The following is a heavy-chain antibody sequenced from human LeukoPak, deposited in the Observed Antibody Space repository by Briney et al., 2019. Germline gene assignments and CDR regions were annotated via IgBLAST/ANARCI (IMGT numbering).Heavy chain of an antibody. D-gene: IGHD3-3*01. J-gene: IGHJ3*02. CDR1: GGTFSSYA. CDR3: ARGYDFWSGYDGGAFDI. CDR2: IIPIFGTA. V-gene: IGHV1-69*05. Sequence: SVKVSCKASGGTFSSYAISWVRQAPGQGLEWMRGIIPIFGTANYAQKFQGRVTITTDESTSTAYMELSSLRSEDTAVYYCARGYDFWSGYDGGAFDIWGQGTMVTVSS.